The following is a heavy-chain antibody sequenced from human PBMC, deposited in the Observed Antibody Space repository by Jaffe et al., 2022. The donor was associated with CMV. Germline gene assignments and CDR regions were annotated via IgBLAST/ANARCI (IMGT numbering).Heavy chain of an antibody. CDR3: ARDFRYYYDSSGLIYYYYGMDV. CDR1: GFTFSSYS. J-gene: IGHJ6*02. CDR2: ISSSSSYI. V-gene: IGHV3-21*01. Sequence: EVQLVESGGGLVKPGGSLRLSCAASGFTFSSYSMNWVRQAPGKGLEWVSSISSSSSYIYYADSVKGRFTISRDNAKNSLYLQMNSLRAEDTAVYYCARDFRYYYDSSGLIYYYYGMDVWGQGTTVTVSS. D-gene: IGHD3-22*01.